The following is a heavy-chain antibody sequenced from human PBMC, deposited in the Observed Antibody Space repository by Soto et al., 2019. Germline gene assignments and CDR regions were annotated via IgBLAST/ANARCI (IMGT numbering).Heavy chain of an antibody. CDR3: ARDHDSSGYYFS. V-gene: IGHV1-18*01. Sequence: ASVKVSCKASGYSFPNHEISWVRQAPGQGLEWMGWISAYNGNTNYAQKFQGRVTISVDTSKNQFSLKLSSVTAADTAVYYCARDHDSSGYYFSWGQGTLVTVSS. CDR2: ISAYNGNT. J-gene: IGHJ4*02. CDR1: GYSFPNHE. D-gene: IGHD3-22*01.